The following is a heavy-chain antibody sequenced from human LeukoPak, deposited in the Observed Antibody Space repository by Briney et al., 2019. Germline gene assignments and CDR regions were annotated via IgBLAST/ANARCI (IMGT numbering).Heavy chain of an antibody. CDR3: ARSWVAGYGTVLDY. V-gene: IGHV5-51*01. D-gene: IGHD6-19*01. CDR2: IYPGDSDT. J-gene: IGHJ4*01. Sequence: GESLKISCKGSGYSFTTYWIGWVRQMPGKGLEWMGIIYPGDSDTRYNPSFQGHVTISADKSITTAYLQWSSLKASDTAMYYCARSWVAGYGTVLDYWGQGTLVTVSS. CDR1: GYSFTTYW.